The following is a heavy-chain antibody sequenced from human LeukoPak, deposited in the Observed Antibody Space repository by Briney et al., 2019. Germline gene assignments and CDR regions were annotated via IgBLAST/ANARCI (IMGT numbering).Heavy chain of an antibody. J-gene: IGHJ4*02. CDR3: ATEGTRYHWNYVSY. CDR1: GYTFTDYY. CDR2: VDPEDGET. Sequence: ASVKISCKVSGYTFTDYYMHWVQQAPGKGLECMGLVDPEDGETIYAEKFQGRVTITADTSTDTAYMELSSLRSEDTAVYYCATEGTRYHWNYVSYWGQGTLVTVSS. D-gene: IGHD1-7*01. V-gene: IGHV1-69-2*01.